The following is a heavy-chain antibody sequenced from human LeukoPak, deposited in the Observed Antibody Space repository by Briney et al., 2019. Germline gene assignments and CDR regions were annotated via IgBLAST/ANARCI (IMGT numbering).Heavy chain of an antibody. J-gene: IGHJ3*02. CDR1: GGTFSSYA. D-gene: IGHD3-10*01. V-gene: IGHV1-69*04. CDR2: IVPILGIA. Sequence: SVKVSCKASGGTFSSYAISWVRQAPGQGLEWMGRIVPILGIANYAQKFQGRVTITADKSTSTAYMELSSLRSEDTAVYYCASAGSGSYYSYAFDIWGQGTMVTVSS. CDR3: ASAGSGSYYSYAFDI.